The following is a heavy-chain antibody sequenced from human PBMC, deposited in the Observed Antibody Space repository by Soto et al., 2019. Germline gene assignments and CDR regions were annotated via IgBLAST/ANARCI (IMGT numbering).Heavy chain of an antibody. CDR3: ERLNSRHGTNGQLDY. J-gene: IGHJ4*02. CDR1: GYSFTSYW. CDR2: IDPTDSYA. Sequence: PXESLKISCKVSGYSFTSYWISWVRQMPGKGLEWMGRIDPTDSYANYSPSFQGHVTFSVDRSINTAYLHWSSLKAPDTAVYYYERLNSRHGTNGQLDYWGQGTLVTVSS. V-gene: IGHV5-10-1*01. D-gene: IGHD3-22*01.